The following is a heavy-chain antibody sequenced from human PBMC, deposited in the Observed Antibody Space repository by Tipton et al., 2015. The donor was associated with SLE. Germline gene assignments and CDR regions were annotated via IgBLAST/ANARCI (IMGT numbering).Heavy chain of an antibody. CDR1: GGSISSSSYY. CDR3: ARDLAGGTAMVIDH. J-gene: IGHJ4*02. V-gene: IGHV4-39*07. CDR2: IYYGGST. D-gene: IGHD5-18*01. Sequence: TLSLTCTVSGGSISSSSYYWGWIRQPPGKGLEWIGSIYYGGSTNYNPSLKSRVTISVDTSKNQFSLKLSSVTAADTAVYYCARDLAGGTAMVIDHWGQGTLVTVSS.